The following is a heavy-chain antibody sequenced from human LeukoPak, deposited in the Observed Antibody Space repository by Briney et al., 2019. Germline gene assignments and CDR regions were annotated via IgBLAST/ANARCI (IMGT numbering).Heavy chain of an antibody. Sequence: GGSLRLSCAASGFTFSNYWMSWVRQAPGKGLEWVANIKQGGSEKYYVDSVKGRFTISRDNAKNSLYLQMNSLRAEDTAVYYCAAGTTGIDYYYYMDVWGKGTTVTVSS. J-gene: IGHJ6*03. CDR2: IKQGGSEK. V-gene: IGHV3-7*01. CDR3: AAGTTGIDYYYYMDV. D-gene: IGHD1-1*01. CDR1: GFTFSNYW.